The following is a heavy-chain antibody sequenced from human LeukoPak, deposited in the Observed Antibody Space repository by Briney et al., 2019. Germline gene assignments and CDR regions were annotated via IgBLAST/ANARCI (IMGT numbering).Heavy chain of an antibody. CDR1: GFTFNNYW. V-gene: IGHV3-74*01. J-gene: IGHJ4*02. Sequence: SGGSLRLSCAASGFTFNNYWMHWVRRAPGKGLVWVSRIKSDGSSTSYADSVKGRFTISRDNSRNTLYLQMSSLRAEDTAVYYCARDRKIMITFGGVLGDYWGQGTLVTVSS. D-gene: IGHD3-16*02. CDR3: ARDRKIMITFGGVLGDY. CDR2: IKSDGSST.